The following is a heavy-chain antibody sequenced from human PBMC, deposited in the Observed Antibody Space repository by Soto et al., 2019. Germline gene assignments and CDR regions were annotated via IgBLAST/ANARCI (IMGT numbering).Heavy chain of an antibody. D-gene: IGHD6-19*01. J-gene: IGHJ4*02. CDR3: ARSLSGVAVAGTRASYFDY. CDR1: GGSFSGYY. Sequence: SETLSLTCAVYGGSFSGYYWSWIRQPPGKGLEWIGEINHSGSTNYNPSLKSRVTISVDTSKNQFSLKLSSVTAADTAVYYCARSLSGVAVAGTRASYFDYWGQGTLVTVSS. V-gene: IGHV4-34*01. CDR2: INHSGST.